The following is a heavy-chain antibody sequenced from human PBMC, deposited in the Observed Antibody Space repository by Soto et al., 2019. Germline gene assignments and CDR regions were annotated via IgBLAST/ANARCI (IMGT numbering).Heavy chain of an antibody. J-gene: IGHJ4*02. CDR3: AKDGGLSVDFPYSFDY. Sequence: VQLLESGGGLVQPGGSLRLSCAASGFTFSNYAMTWVRQAPGKGLEWVSGISGSGGSTFYADSVKGRFTISRDNSKTTMYIKMNSVRAEDRAVFYCAKDGGLSVDFPYSFDYWGQGPVATVSS. CDR1: GFTFSNYA. CDR2: ISGSGGST. D-gene: IGHD3-16*01. V-gene: IGHV3-23*01.